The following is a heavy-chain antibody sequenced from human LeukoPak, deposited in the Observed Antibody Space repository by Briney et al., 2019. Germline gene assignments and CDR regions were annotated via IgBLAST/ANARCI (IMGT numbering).Heavy chain of an antibody. Sequence: SGGSLRLSCAASGFTFSSYAMSWVRQAPGKGLEWVSAISGSGGSTYYADSVKGRFTISRDNSKNTLYLQMNSLRAEDTAVYYCARNLRIAGLNWFSAMAHNSYYYYGMDVWGQGTTVTVSS. CDR3: ARNLRIAGLNWFSAMAHNSYYYYGMDV. V-gene: IGHV3-23*01. D-gene: IGHD1-1*01. CDR2: ISGSGGST. CDR1: GFTFSSYA. J-gene: IGHJ6*02.